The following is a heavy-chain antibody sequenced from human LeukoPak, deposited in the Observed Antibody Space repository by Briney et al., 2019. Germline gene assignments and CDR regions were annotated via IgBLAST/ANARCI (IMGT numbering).Heavy chain of an antibody. J-gene: IGHJ4*02. CDR1: GVPLRSYA. D-gene: IGHD5/OR15-5a*01. CDR3: AKHQALVSSAFDS. CDR2: TSGSGGNT. Sequence: PGESLRLSCAASGVPLRSYARSWVRQAPGKGLEWVAVTSGSGGNTYYANSVKGRFSISRDNSKTTLYLQMHRLRAEDTAVYYCAKHQALVSSAFDSWGQGTLVTVSS. V-gene: IGHV3-23*01.